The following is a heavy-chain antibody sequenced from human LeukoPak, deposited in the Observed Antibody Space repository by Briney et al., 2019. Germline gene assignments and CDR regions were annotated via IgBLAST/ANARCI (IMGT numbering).Heavy chain of an antibody. CDR3: ARDLGVTTTYYYYGMDV. J-gene: IGHJ6*02. CDR2: INPNSGGT. CDR1: GYTFTGHY. D-gene: IGHD1-14*01. V-gene: IGHV1-2*02. Sequence: ASVKVSCKASGYTFTGHYMHWVRQAPGQGLEWMGWINPNSGGTNYAQKFQGRVTMTRDTSISTAYMELSRLRSDDTAVYYCARDLGVTTTYYYYGMDVWGQGTTVTVSS.